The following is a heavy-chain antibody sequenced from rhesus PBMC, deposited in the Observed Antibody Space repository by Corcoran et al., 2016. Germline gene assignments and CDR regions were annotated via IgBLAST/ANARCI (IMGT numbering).Heavy chain of an antibody. V-gene: IGHV4S10*01. Sequence: QVQLQGSGPGVVKPSETLSLTCAVSGGSISDSYRWSWIRQPPGKGLEWIGYMNGSSTSTNYNPSLKIRVTLSKDTSKNQFSLKLSSVSASDTAVYYCARLRSCDYYSFDYWGQGVLVTVSS. D-gene: IGHD3-22*01. CDR3: ARLRSCDYYSFDY. CDR2: MNGSSTST. J-gene: IGHJ4*01. CDR1: GGSISDSYR.